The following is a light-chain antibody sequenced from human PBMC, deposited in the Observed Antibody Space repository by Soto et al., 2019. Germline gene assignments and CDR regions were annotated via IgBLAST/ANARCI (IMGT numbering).Light chain of an antibody. Sequence: DIQMTQSPSTLSASVGDRVTITCRASQSISSWLAWYQQKPGKAPKVLIYDASSLESGVPSRFSGSGSGTEFTLTISSLQPDDFATYYCQQYNSYSSFTFGQETKLEIK. V-gene: IGKV1-5*01. CDR3: QQYNSYSSFT. J-gene: IGKJ2*01. CDR2: DAS. CDR1: QSISSW.